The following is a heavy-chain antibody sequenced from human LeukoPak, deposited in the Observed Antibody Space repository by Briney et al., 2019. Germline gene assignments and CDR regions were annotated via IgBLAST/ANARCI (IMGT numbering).Heavy chain of an antibody. CDR1: GGSISSYY. CDR2: IYYSGST. Sequence: GSLRLSCTVSGGSISSYYWSWIRQPPGKGLEWIGYIYYSGSTNYNPSLKSRVTISVDTSKNQFSLKLSSVTAADTAVYYCARGLVVPAAIRTTYYYYYMDVWGKGTTVTVSS. D-gene: IGHD2-2*02. V-gene: IGHV4-59*01. J-gene: IGHJ6*03. CDR3: ARGLVVPAAIRTTYYYYYMDV.